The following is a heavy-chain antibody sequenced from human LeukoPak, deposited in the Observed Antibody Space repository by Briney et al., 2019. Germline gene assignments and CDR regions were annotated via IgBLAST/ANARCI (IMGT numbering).Heavy chain of an antibody. CDR1: GYTFTSYD. D-gene: IGHD6-19*01. Sequence: ASVKVSCKASGYTFTSYDINWVRQATGQGPEWMGGFDPEDGETIYAQKFQGRVTMTEDTSTDTAYMELSSLRSEDTAVYYCATDVSVAGYLDYWGQGTLVTVSS. V-gene: IGHV1-24*01. CDR2: FDPEDGET. J-gene: IGHJ4*02. CDR3: ATDVSVAGYLDY.